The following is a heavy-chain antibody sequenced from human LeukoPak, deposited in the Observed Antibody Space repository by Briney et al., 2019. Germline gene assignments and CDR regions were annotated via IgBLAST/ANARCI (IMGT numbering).Heavy chain of an antibody. V-gene: IGHV7-4-1*02. D-gene: IGHD3-22*01. CDR2: INTNTGNP. J-gene: IGHJ3*02. CDR3: ARDFTDYYDSSGDDAFDI. CDR1: GYTFNSYA. Sequence: ASVKVSCKASGYTFNSYAMNWARQAPGQGLEWMGWINTNTGNPTYAQGFTGRFVFSLDTSVSTAYLQISSLKAEDTAVYYCARDFTDYYDSSGDDAFDIWGQGTMVTVSS.